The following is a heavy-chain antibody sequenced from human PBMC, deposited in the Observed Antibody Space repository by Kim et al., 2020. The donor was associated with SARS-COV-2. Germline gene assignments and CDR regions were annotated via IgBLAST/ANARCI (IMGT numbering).Heavy chain of an antibody. CDR2: GST. CDR3: ARDYGGFDY. V-gene: IGHV4-59*01. D-gene: IGHD3-10*01. Sequence: GSTNNNPSLKSRVTISVDTSKNQFSLKLSAVTAADTAVYYCARDYGGFDYWGQGTLVTVSS. J-gene: IGHJ4*02.